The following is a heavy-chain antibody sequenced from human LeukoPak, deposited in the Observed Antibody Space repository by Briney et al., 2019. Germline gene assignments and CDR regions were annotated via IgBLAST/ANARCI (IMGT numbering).Heavy chain of an antibody. Sequence: GASVKVSCEASGYTFTSYGISWVRQAPGQGLEWMGWISAYNGNTNYAQKLQGRVTMTTDTSTSTAYMELRSLRSDDTAVYYCARDMGPIAAAGVFDYWGQGTLVTVSS. J-gene: IGHJ4*02. D-gene: IGHD6-13*01. CDR3: ARDMGPIAAAGVFDY. CDR2: ISAYNGNT. CDR1: GYTFTSYG. V-gene: IGHV1-18*01.